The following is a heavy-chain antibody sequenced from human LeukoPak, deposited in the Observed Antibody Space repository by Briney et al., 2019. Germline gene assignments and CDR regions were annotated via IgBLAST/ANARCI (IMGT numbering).Heavy chain of an antibody. J-gene: IGHJ6*02. CDR2: IIPILGIA. CDR1: GGTFSSYA. Sequence: SVKVSCKASGGTFSSYAISWVRQAPGQGLEWMGRIIPILGIANYAQKFQGRVTITADKSTSTAYMELSSLRSEDTAVYYCAAITMVRGAPYGMDVWGQGTTVTVSS. D-gene: IGHD3-10*01. V-gene: IGHV1-69*04. CDR3: AAITMVRGAPYGMDV.